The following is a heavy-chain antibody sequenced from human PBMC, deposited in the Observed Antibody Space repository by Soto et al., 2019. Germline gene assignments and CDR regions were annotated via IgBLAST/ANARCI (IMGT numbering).Heavy chain of an antibody. CDR3: ARDDLSVVVPAAALGYFDY. Sequence: QVQLVQSGAEVKKPGASVKVSCKASGYTFTSYGISWVRQAPGQGLEWMGWISAYNGNTNYAQKLQGRVTMTTDTPTSTAYMELRSLRSDDTAVYYCARDDLSVVVPAAALGYFDYWGQGTLVTVSS. CDR1: GYTFTSYG. CDR2: ISAYNGNT. D-gene: IGHD2-2*01. V-gene: IGHV1-18*01. J-gene: IGHJ4*02.